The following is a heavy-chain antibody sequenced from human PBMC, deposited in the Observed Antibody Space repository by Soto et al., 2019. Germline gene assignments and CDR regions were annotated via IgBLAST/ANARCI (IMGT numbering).Heavy chain of an antibody. J-gene: IGHJ4*02. D-gene: IGHD3-3*01. CDR2: INHSGST. Sequence: TSETLSLTCAVYGGSFSGYYWSWIRQPPGKGLEWIGEINHSGSTNYNPSLKSRVTISVDTSKNQFSLKLSSVTAADTAVYYCARGITIFGVVKKYYFDYWGQGTLVTVSS. V-gene: IGHV4-34*01. CDR1: GGSFSGYY. CDR3: ARGITIFGVVKKYYFDY.